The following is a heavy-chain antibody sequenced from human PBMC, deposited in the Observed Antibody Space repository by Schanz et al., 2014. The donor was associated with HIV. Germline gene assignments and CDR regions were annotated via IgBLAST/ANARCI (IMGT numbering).Heavy chain of an antibody. CDR1: GFRFNSYA. CDR2: ISGSGGSA. J-gene: IGHJ6*02. V-gene: IGHV3-23*01. CDR3: ASPLLYDSLDV. Sequence: EVQLLESGGGLVQPGGSLRLSCAVSGFRFNSYAMSWVRQAPGKGLECVSVISGSGGSAYYGDSVKGRFTISRDNSKSTLYLQMNSLRVEDTAVYYCASPLLYDSLDVWGQGTTVSVSS. D-gene: IGHD3-22*01.